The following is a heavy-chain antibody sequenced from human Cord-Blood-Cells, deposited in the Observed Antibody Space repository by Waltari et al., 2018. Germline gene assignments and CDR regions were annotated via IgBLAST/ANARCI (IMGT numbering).Heavy chain of an antibody. J-gene: IGHJ4*02. CDR1: GYSISSGYY. CDR3: VRLIAAAGTIDY. V-gene: IGHV4-38-2*01. Sequence: QVQLQESGPGLVKPSETLSLTCAVSGYSISSGYYWGWIRQPPGKGLEWIGSIYHSGSTYYNPSLKSRVTISVDTSKNQFSLKLSSVTAADTAVYYCVRLIAAAGTIDYWGQGTLVTVSS. D-gene: IGHD6-13*01. CDR2: IYHSGST.